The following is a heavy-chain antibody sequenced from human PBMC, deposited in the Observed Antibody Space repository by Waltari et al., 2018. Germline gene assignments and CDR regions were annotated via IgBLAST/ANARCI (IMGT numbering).Heavy chain of an antibody. Sequence: QLQLQESGPGLVKPSETLSITCTVSGGSITNSDYYWGWIRQPPGKGLEWIGAIYYAGTAFYNPSLMGRVTISVDTSKNQFSLKLSSVTAADTAVYYCARQGASSWFYVTFDYWGQGTLVPVSS. CDR3: ARQGASSWFYVTFDY. V-gene: IGHV4-39*01. J-gene: IGHJ4*02. CDR2: IYYAGTA. D-gene: IGHD6-13*01. CDR1: GGSITNSDYY.